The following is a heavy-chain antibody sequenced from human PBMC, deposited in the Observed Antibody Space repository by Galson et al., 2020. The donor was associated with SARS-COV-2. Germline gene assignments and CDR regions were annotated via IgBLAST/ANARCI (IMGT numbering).Heavy chain of an antibody. CDR2: ITGKYGSI. J-gene: IGHJ6*03. CDR3: AKTGPYCGGDCYFYYHSYMDG. CDR1: GFPFSDYA. D-gene: IGHD2-21*02. V-gene: IGHV3-23*01. Sequence: GESLKISCAASGFPFSDYAMAWVRQAPGKGLEWVSTITGKYGSIYYAASVQGRFTISRDTSHNTLYLQMNTLRAEDTAIYYCAKTGPYCGGDCYFYYHSYMDGWGKGTTVTVSS.